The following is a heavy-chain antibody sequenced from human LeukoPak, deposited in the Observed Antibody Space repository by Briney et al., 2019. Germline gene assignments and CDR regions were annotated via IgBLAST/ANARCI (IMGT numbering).Heavy chain of an antibody. CDR1: GGSISSSNW. CDR2: IYHSGST. J-gene: IGHJ6*02. V-gene: IGHV4-4*02. Sequence: SGTLSLTCAVSGGSISSSNWWSWVRQPPGKGLEWTGEIYHSGSTNYNPSLKSRVTISVDKSKNQFSLKLSSVTAADTAVYYCAREEDYHYYYGMDVWGQGTTVTVSS. CDR3: AREEDYHYYYGMDV.